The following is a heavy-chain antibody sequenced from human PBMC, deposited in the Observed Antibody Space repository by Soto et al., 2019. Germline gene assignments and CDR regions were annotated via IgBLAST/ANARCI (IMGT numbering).Heavy chain of an antibody. Sequence: QVQLQESGPGLVKPSQTLSLTCTVSGGSISSGGYYWSWIRQHPGKGLEWIGYIYYSGSTYYNPSLKSRVTISVDTSQTQCSLKLSSVTAADTAVYYCARGGYCSSTSCYLFDYWGQGTLVTVSS. CDR2: IYYSGST. J-gene: IGHJ4*02. V-gene: IGHV4-31*03. CDR3: ARGGYCSSTSCYLFDY. CDR1: GGSISSGGYY. D-gene: IGHD2-2*01.